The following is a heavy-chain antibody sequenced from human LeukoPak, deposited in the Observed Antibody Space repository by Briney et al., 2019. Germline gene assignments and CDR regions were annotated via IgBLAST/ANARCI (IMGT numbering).Heavy chain of an antibody. D-gene: IGHD5-18*01. J-gene: IGHJ4*02. CDR3: ARDPPDTQAGIDY. CDR1: GFTFSSYW. CDR2: IKYNGNEK. Sequence: GGSLRLSCAASGFTFSSYWMSWVRKAPGKGLEWVASIKYNGNEKQYVDSVKGRFTISRDNAKNSLYLEMTSLRAEDTAVFYCARDPPDTQAGIDYWGQGTLVTVSS. V-gene: IGHV3-7*01.